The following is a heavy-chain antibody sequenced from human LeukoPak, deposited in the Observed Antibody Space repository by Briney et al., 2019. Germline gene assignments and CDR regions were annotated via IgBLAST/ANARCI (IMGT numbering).Heavy chain of an antibody. CDR1: GFTFSSYG. D-gene: IGHD4-11*01. CDR2: ISYDGSNK. J-gene: IGHJ6*03. V-gene: IGHV3-30*18. Sequence: GGSLRLSCAASGFTFSSYGMHWVRQAPGKGLEWVAVISYDGSNKYYADSVKGRFTISRDNSKNTLYLQMNSLRAEDTAVYYCAKDETFTVRNYYYYMDVWGKGTTVTVSS. CDR3: AKDETFTVRNYYYYMDV.